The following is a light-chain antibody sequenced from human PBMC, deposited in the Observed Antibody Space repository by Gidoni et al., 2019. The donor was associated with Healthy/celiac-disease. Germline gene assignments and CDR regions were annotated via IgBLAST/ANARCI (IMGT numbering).Light chain of an antibody. CDR1: SSNIGAGYD. V-gene: IGLV1-40*01. CDR2: GNS. CDR3: QSYDSSLVGV. Sequence: QSVLTQPPSVSGAPGQRVTISCTGSSSNIGAGYDVHWYQQLPGTAPKLLLYGNSNRPSGVPDRFSGSQSCTSASLAITGLQAEDEADYYCQSYDSSLVGVFGTGTKVTVL. J-gene: IGLJ1*01.